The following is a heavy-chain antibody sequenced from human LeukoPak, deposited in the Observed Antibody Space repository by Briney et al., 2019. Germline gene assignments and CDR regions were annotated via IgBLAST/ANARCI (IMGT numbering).Heavy chain of an antibody. Sequence: PGGSLRLSCAASGLTFSSYAMSWVRQAPGKGLEWVSAISGSGGSTYYADSVKGRFTISRDNSKNTLYLQMNSLRAEDTAVYYCAKDWSAIAAAGLFDYWGQGTLVTVSS. CDR2: ISGSGGST. V-gene: IGHV3-23*01. CDR1: GLTFSSYA. D-gene: IGHD6-13*01. J-gene: IGHJ4*02. CDR3: AKDWSAIAAAGLFDY.